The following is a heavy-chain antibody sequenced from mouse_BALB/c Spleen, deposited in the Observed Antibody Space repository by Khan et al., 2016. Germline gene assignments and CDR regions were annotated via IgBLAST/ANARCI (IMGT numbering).Heavy chain of an antibody. D-gene: IGHD2-12*01. CDR1: GYTFTDYV. Sequence: QVQLQQSGPELVKPGASVNMSCKASGYTFTDYVIGWVKQRTGQGLEWIGEFYPGSNNIYSNEKFTDTATFTADKSTITSYIHLSSLTPDDSEVYFCARSGSLSYYTWDDWGQGASVTVSS. CDR3: ARSGSLSYYTWDD. V-gene: IGHV1-81*01. CDR2: FYPGSNNI. J-gene: IGHJ4*01.